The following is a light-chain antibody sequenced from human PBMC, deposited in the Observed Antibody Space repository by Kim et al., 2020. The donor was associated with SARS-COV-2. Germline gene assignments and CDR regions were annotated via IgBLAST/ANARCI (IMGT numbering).Light chain of an antibody. CDR3: NSRTSVGTHQD. Sequence: SSELTQDPAVSVALGQTVRITCQGDSLRSYYASWYQQKPGQAPVLVIYGKNNRPSGIPDRFSGSSSGNTASLTITGAQAEMEADYSLNSRTSVGTHQDFG. CDR1: SLRSYY. J-gene: IGLJ2*01. V-gene: IGLV3-19*01. CDR2: GKN.